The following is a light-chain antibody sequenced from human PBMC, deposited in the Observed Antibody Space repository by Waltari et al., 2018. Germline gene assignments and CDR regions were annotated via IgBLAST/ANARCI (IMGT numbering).Light chain of an antibody. CDR3: QQSYSTPYT. CDR2: AAS. Sequence: DIQMTQSPSSLSASVGYRVPITCRASQSISSYLNWYQQKPGKAPKLLIYAASSLQSGVPSRFSGSGSGTDFTLTISSLQPEDFATYYCQQSYSTPYTFGQGTKLEIK. J-gene: IGKJ2*01. CDR1: QSISSY. V-gene: IGKV1-39*01.